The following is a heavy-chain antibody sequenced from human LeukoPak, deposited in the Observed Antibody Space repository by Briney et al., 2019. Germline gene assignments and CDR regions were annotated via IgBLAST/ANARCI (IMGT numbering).Heavy chain of an antibody. CDR2: IIPIFGTA. Sequence: GASVKVSCKASGGTFSSYAISWVRQAPGQGLEWMGGIIPIFGTANYVQKFQGRVTMTEDTSTDTAYMELSSLRSEDTAVYYCATGPIAARGYFDLWGRGTLVTVSS. D-gene: IGHD6-6*01. CDR1: GGTFSSYA. CDR3: ATGPIAARGYFDL. V-gene: IGHV1-69*06. J-gene: IGHJ2*01.